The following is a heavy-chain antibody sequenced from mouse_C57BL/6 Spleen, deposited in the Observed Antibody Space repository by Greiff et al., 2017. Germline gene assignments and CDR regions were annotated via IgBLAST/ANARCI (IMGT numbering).Heavy chain of an antibody. Sequence: EVKVVESGGGLVQPGGSLSLSCAASGFTFTDYYMSWVRQPPGKALEWLGFIRNKANGYTTEYSASVKGRFTISRDNSQSILYLQMNALRAEDSATYYCARYMGGFLYAMDYWGQGTSVTVSS. CDR2: IRNKANGYTT. D-gene: IGHD1-1*02. J-gene: IGHJ4*01. CDR1: GFTFTDYY. CDR3: ARYMGGFLYAMDY. V-gene: IGHV7-3*01.